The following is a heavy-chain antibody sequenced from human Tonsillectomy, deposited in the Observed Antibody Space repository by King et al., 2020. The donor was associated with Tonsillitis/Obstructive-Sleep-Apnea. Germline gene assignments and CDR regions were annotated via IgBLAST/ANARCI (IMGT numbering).Heavy chain of an antibody. CDR1: GGSFSSYY. CDR2: IYSSGST. D-gene: IGHD2-8*01. V-gene: IGHV4-59*01. J-gene: IGHJ3*02. CDR3: ARSSILMVYADDAFDI. Sequence: QLQESGPGLVKPSETLSLTCTVSGGSFSSYYWSWIRQPPGKGLTWIGYIYSSGSTIYNHSLKSRVTISLDTSKNQFSLKLSSVTAADTAVYYCARSSILMVYADDAFDIWGQGTMVTVSS.